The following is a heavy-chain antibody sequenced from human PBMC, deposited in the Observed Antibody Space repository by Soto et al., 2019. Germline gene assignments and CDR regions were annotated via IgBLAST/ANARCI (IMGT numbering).Heavy chain of an antibody. D-gene: IGHD3-3*01. CDR1: GVTFSSYW. J-gene: IGHJ6*02. CDR3: ARDPALYYDFRSGLSGYYYYGMDV. CDR2: TNSDGSST. V-gene: IGHV3-74*01. Sequence: PAASLRLSCAACGVTFSSYWMHCVRQAPGKGLVWVSRTNSDGSSTSYADSVKGRFTISRDNAKNTLYLQMNSLRAEDTAVYYCARDPALYYDFRSGLSGYYYYGMDVCGQGTTLT.